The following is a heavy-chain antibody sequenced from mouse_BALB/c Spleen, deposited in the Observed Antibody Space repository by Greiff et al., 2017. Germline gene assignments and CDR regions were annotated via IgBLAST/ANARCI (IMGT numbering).Heavy chain of an antibody. V-gene: IGHV1S22*01. D-gene: IGHD4-1*01. CDR2: IYPGSGST. CDR1: GYTFTSYW. J-gene: IGHJ4*01. CDR3: TRYWAYAMDY. Sequence: LQQPGSELVRPGASVKLSCKASGYTFTSYWMHWVKQRPGQGLEWIGNIYPGSGSTNYDEKFKSKATLTVDTSSSTAYMQLSSLTSEDSAVYYCTRYWAYAMDYWGQGTSVTVSS.